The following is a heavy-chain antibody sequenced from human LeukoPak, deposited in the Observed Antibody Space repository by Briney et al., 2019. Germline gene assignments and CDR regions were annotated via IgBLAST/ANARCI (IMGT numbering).Heavy chain of an antibody. CDR1: GGSISSSSYY. D-gene: IGHD6-19*01. CDR3: ARRRGIAVAVYYFDS. Sequence: PSETLSLTCTVSGGSISSSSYYWGWIGQPPGKGLEWIGSIYYSGSTYYNPSLKSRVTISVYTSKNQFSLKLSSVTAADTAVYYCARRRGIAVAVYYFDSWGQGNLVTVSS. CDR2: IYYSGST. J-gene: IGHJ4*02. V-gene: IGHV4-39*01.